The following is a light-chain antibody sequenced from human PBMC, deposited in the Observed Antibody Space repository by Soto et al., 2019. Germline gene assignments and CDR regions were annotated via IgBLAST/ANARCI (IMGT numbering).Light chain of an antibody. CDR3: QQYNVWPLT. J-gene: IGKJ4*01. CDR2: VAS. Sequence: EIVMTQSPATLSVSPGERATLSCRASQSVSSNLPWYQQKLGQTPKLLMYVASTRATGIPARFSGSGSGTEFTLTISSLQSEDFAVYYCQQYNVWPLTFGGGTKVEFK. CDR1: QSVSSN. V-gene: IGKV3-15*01.